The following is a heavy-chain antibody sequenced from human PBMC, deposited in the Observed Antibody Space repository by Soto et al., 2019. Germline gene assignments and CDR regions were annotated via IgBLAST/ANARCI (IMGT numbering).Heavy chain of an antibody. CDR3: AREADTAMAWFEP. CDR2: IIPILGRA. Sequence: QVQLVQSGAEVKKPGSSVKVSCKASGGTFSSYTISWVRQAPGQGLEWMGRIIPILGRANNAQKVQGRVTITADKSTSTAYMALSRLRAADPAVYYCAREADTAMAWFEPWGKGTLVSVSS. CDR1: GGTFSSYT. D-gene: IGHD5-18*01. J-gene: IGHJ5*02. V-gene: IGHV1-69*08.